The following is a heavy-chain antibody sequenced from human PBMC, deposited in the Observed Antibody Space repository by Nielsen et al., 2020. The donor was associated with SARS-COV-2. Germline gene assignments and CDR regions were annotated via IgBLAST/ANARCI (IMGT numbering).Heavy chain of an antibody. V-gene: IGHV4-59*01. J-gene: IGHJ5*02. CDR2: IYYSGST. Sequence: SETLSPTCTVSGGSISSYYWSWIRQPPGKGLEWIGYIYYSGSTNYNPSLKSRVTISVDTSKNQFSLKLSSVTAADTAVYYCARDSRWYHWNYGWFDPWGQGTLVTVSS. D-gene: IGHD1-7*01. CDR1: GGSISSYY. CDR3: ARDSRWYHWNYGWFDP.